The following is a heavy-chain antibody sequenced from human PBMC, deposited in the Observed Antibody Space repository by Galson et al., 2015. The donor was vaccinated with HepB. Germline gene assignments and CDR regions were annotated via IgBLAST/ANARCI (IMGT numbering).Heavy chain of an antibody. V-gene: IGHV3-30-3*01. CDR3: AKDLGFSHASRSGWAHDAFDI. D-gene: IGHD6-19*01. CDR1: GFTFSSYA. Sequence: SLRLSCAASGFTFSSYAMHWVRQAPGKGLEWVAVISYDGSNKYYADSVKGRFTISRDNSKNTLYLQMNSLRAEDTAVYYCAKDLGFSHASRSGWAHDAFDIWGQGTMVTVSS. CDR2: ISYDGSNK. J-gene: IGHJ3*02.